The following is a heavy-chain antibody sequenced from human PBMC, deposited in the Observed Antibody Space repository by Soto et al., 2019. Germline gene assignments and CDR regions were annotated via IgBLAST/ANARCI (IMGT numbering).Heavy chain of an antibody. CDR3: ATGGRYRYGLDV. V-gene: IGHV4-59*01. J-gene: IGHJ6*02. CDR1: GGSFSPYY. Sequence: SETLSLTCTVSGGSFSPYYWSWIRQPPGKGLEWIGYIYHSGPTNYNPSLKSRPTISVDTSKNQLSLKLTSMTAADTDVYYCATGGRYRYGLDVWGQATTVTVSS. CDR2: IYHSGPT. D-gene: IGHD1-1*01.